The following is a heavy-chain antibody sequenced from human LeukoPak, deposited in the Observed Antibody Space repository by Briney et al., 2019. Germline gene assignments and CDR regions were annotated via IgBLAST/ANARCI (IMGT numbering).Heavy chain of an antibody. CDR1: GYTFTTYD. V-gene: IGHV1-8*01. D-gene: IGHD2-2*01. CDR3: ARGRCVGSTNCYYFDS. Sequence: ASVKVSCKASGYTFTTYDINWVRQATGQGLEWMGWMNPNSGNTGYAQKFQGRVTITRDTSASTAYMELSSLRSEDTAVYYCARGRCVGSTNCYYFDSWGQGTLVTVSS. J-gene: IGHJ4*02. CDR2: MNPNSGNT.